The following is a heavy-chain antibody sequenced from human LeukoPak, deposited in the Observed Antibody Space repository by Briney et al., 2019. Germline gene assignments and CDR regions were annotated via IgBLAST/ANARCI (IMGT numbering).Heavy chain of an antibody. CDR1: NGSITNYY. CDR2: IYYSGST. D-gene: IGHD3-16*01. J-gene: IGHJ6*03. V-gene: IGHV4-59*08. Sequence: PSETLSLTCTVSNGSITNYYWTWIRQPPGKGLEWIGYIYYSGSTNYNPSLKSRVTISVDTSKNQFSLKLSSMTAADTAVYYCASGGRADRSTYFKYMDVWGKGTTVTVSS. CDR3: ASGGRADRSTYFKYMDV.